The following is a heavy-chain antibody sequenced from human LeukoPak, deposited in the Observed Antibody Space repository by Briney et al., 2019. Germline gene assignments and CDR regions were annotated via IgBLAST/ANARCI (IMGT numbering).Heavy chain of an antibody. CDR2: ISWDGGAT. CDR1: RFTFDDYS. Sequence: GGPLRLSCAASRFTFDDYSIHWVRQPPGKGLEWISLISWDGGATYYADSVKGRFTVSRDKSKNSLFLQMNSVITEDTAFYYCTKVARNSSWPYFDSWGQGTLVTVSS. CDR3: TKVARNSSWPYFDS. J-gene: IGHJ4*02. D-gene: IGHD6-19*01. V-gene: IGHV3-43*01.